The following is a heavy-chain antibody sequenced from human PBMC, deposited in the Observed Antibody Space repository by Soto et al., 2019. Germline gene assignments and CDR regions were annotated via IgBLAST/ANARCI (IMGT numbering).Heavy chain of an antibody. V-gene: IGHV3-23*01. D-gene: IGHD1-7*01. CDR3: ASSGDWNYPDLYYYYYMDV. CDR1: GFTFSSYA. J-gene: IGHJ6*03. CDR2: ISGSGGST. Sequence: GGSLRLSCAASGFTFSSYAMSWVRQAPGKGLEWVSAISGSGGSTYYADSVKGRFTISRDNSKNTLYLQMNSLRAEDTAVYYCASSGDWNYPDLYYYYYMDVWGKGTTVTVSS.